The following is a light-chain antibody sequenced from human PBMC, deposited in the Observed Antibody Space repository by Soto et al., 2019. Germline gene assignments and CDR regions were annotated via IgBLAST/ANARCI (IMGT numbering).Light chain of an antibody. V-gene: IGKV3-20*01. J-gene: IGKJ1*01. CDR1: QTVGGRY. CDR3: LQYVSSPWT. CDR2: GAS. Sequence: EIVLTQSAATLSLSPGERATLSCRASQTVGGRYLAWFQQKPDQTPRVLIYGASTTAAGVPHRFSGSGSWRDFSLPINRLEPEDVSVYYCLQYVSSPWTFGQGTKVEV.